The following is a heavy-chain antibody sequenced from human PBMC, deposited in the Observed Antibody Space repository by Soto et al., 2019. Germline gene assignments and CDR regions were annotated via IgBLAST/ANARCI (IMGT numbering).Heavy chain of an antibody. CDR1: GYSFTSYW. V-gene: IGHV5-10-1*01. J-gene: IGHJ4*02. CDR2: IDPSDSYT. Sequence: PKISCKGSGYSFTSYWISWVRQMPGKGLEWMGRIDPSDSYTNYSPSFQGHVTISADKSISTAYLQWSSLKASDTAMYYCARHGGGSSHFDYWGQGTLVTVSS. D-gene: IGHD1-26*01. CDR3: ARHGGGSSHFDY.